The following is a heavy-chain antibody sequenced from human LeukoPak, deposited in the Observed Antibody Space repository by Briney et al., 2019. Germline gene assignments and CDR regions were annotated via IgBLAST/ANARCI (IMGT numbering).Heavy chain of an antibody. Sequence: ASVQVSCKASGYTFTSYGISWVRQPPAQGLEWMGWISAYNGNTNYAQKLQGRVTMTTDTSTSTAYMELRSLRSDDTAIYFCARDFYFDSSGQGTLVTVSS. CDR1: GYTFTSYG. CDR2: ISAYNGNT. CDR3: ARDFYFDS. V-gene: IGHV1-18*01. J-gene: IGHJ4*02.